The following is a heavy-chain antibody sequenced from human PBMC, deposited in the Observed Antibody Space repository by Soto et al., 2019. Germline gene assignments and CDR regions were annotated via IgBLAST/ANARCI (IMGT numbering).Heavy chain of an antibody. V-gene: IGHV3-33*01. D-gene: IGHD4-17*01. CDR3: ARDHSPTYGDYVGGVDY. CDR1: GFTFSSYG. J-gene: IGHJ4*02. Sequence: QVQLVESGGGVVQPGRSLRLSCAASGFTFSSYGMHWVRQAPGKGLEWVAVIWYDGSNKYYADSVKGRFTISRDNSKNTLYLQMNSLRAEDTAVYYCARDHSPTYGDYVGGVDYWGQGTLVTVSS. CDR2: IWYDGSNK.